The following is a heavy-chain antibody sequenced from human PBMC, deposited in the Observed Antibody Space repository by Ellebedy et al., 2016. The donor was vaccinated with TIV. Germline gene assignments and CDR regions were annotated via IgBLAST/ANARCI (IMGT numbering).Heavy chain of an antibody. V-gene: IGHV4-39*07. Sequence: MPSETLSLTCTVSGGSISSSSYYWGWIRQPPGKGLEWIGRIYYSGITYYNPSLKSRVTISVDKSKNQFSLKLTSVTAADTAVYYCARGRNLFKYFDVWGPGTLVNVSS. J-gene: IGHJ4*02. CDR2: IYYSGIT. D-gene: IGHD1-1*01. CDR3: ARGRNLFKYFDV. CDR1: GGSISSSSYY.